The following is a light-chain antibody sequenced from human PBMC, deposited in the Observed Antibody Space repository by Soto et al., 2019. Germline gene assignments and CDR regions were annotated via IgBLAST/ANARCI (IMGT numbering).Light chain of an antibody. CDR1: SSDVGGYNY. CDR3: SSYAGSNSHVV. J-gene: IGLJ2*01. CDR2: DVN. Sequence: QSALTQPPSASGSPGQSVTISCTGTSSDVGGYNYVSWYQQHPGKAPKLMIYDVNKRPSGVPDRFSGSKSDNTASLTVSGLQADDEADYYCSSYAGSNSHVVFGGGTKLTVL. V-gene: IGLV2-8*01.